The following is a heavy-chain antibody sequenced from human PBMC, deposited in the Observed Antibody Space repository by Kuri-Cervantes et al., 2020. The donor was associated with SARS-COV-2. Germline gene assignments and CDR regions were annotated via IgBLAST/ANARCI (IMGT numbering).Heavy chain of an antibody. CDR3: AKTTMVQGVIISGWIDY. CDR1: GFTFSSYA. V-gene: IGHV3-23*01. CDR2: ISGSGGST. J-gene: IGHJ4*02. Sequence: GWSLRLSCAASGFTFSSYAMSWVRQAPGKGLEWVSAISGSGGSTYYADSVKGRFTISRDNSKNTLYLQMNSLRAEDTAVYYCAKTTMVQGVIISGWIDYWGQGTLVTVSS. D-gene: IGHD3-10*01.